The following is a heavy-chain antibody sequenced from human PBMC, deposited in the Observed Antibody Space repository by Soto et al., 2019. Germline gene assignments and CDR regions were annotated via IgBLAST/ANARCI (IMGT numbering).Heavy chain of an antibody. J-gene: IGHJ6*02. V-gene: IGHV3-30-3*01. CDR1: GFTFSSYA. CDR3: ARFRRFLEWGGNYYYYGMDV. CDR2: ISYDGSNK. Sequence: PGGSLRLSCAASGFTFSSYAMHWVRQAPGKGLEWVAVISYDGSNKYYADSVKGRFTISRDNSKNTLYLQMNSLRAEDTAVYYCARFRRFLEWGGNYYYYGMDVWGQGTTVTVSS. D-gene: IGHD3-3*01.